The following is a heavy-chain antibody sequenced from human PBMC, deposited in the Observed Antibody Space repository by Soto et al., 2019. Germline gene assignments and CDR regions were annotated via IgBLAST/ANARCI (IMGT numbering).Heavy chain of an antibody. V-gene: IGHV3-23*01. J-gene: IGHJ5*02. CDR2: ITSTGDT. D-gene: IGHD6-13*01. CDR3: AKEIAASATLWLDP. Sequence: VGALRLSCAASGFTLNYYAINWVRQAPGKGLEWVSAITSTGDTYHVDSVKGRFTISRDNSKNTLYLQMNSLRAEDTAVYYCAKEIAASATLWLDPWGQGTLVTAPQ. CDR1: GFTLNYYA.